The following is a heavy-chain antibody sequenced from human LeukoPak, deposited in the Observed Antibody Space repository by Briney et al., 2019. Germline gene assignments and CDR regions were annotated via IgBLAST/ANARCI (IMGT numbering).Heavy chain of an antibody. J-gene: IGHJ6*03. CDR1: ADSFSSHY. CDR3: ARDPIFGVIKDYYYMAV. CDR2: ISYIGST. Sequence: SETLSLTCAVSADSFSSHYWTWIRQPPGKGLEWIGYISYIGSTNYNPSLKSGVTISIDSSKKQLSLKLTSVTAADTAVYYCARDPIFGVIKDYYYMAVWGKGTTVTVSS. D-gene: IGHD3-3*01. V-gene: IGHV4-59*11.